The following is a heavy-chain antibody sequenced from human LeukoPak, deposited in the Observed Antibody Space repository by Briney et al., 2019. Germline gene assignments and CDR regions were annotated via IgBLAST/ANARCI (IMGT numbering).Heavy chain of an antibody. J-gene: IGHJ4*02. CDR1: GDSVTGYF. V-gene: IGHV4-59*02. CDR2: IYKIGTT. CDR3: VIGVGWQPDY. Sequence: SETLSLTCTVFGDSVTGYFLNWVRQPPGKGLEWIGHIYKIGTTIYNPSLKSRLTISADTSKNQFSLQLRSVTAADTAVYYCVIGVGWQPDYWGQGALVTVFS. D-gene: IGHD2-15*01.